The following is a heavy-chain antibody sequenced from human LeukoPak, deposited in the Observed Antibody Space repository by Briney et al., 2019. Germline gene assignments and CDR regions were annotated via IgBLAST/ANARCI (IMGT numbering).Heavy chain of an antibody. J-gene: IGHJ3*02. CDR1: GYSFTSYW. Sequence: GEPLKISCQGSGYSFTSYWISWVRQMPGEGLEWMGRIDPSDSYTSYSPSFQGHVTISADKSISTAYLQWSSLKASDTAMYYCARSSSRYDTTRTAFDIWGQGTMVTVSS. V-gene: IGHV5-10-1*01. D-gene: IGHD3-3*01. CDR2: IDPSDSYT. CDR3: ARSSSRYDTTRTAFDI.